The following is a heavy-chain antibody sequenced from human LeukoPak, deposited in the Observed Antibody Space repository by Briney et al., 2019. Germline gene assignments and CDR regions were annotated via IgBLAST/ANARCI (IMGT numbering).Heavy chain of an antibody. V-gene: IGHV3-21*01. J-gene: IGHJ4*02. CDR1: GFTFSSYT. Sequence: GVSLRLSCAASGFTFSSYTSNWVRQAPGRGLEWVSSIETSSTYIYYADSVRGRFTISRDNAKNSLYLQMTSLRAEDAAVYYCAREPRGSWYLDYWGQGTLVTISS. CDR3: AREPRGSWYLDY. CDR2: IETSSTYI. D-gene: IGHD6-13*01.